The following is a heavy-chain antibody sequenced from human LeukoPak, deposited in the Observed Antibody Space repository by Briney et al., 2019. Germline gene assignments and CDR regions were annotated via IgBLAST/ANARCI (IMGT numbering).Heavy chain of an antibody. CDR1: GGTFSSYA. Sequence: ASVKVSCKASGGTFSSYAISWVRQAPGQGLEWMGRIIPILGIANYAQKFQGRVTITADKSTSTAYMELSSLRSEDTAVYYCARYLTDFSNYFDYWGQGTLVTVSS. CDR3: ARYLTDFSNYFDY. CDR2: IIPILGIA. J-gene: IGHJ4*02. D-gene: IGHD3-3*01. V-gene: IGHV1-69*04.